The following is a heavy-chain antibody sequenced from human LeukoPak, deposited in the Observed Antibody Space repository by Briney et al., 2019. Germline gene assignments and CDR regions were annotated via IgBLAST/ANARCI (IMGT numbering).Heavy chain of an antibody. Sequence: GGSLRLSCAASVFIFSTNAMGWARQAPGKGLEWVSAISGSGGTTYYADSVKGRFAISRDNSKSTLYLLMNSLRAEDTAVYYCVAYDPLDFWGQGTLVTVSS. CDR2: ISGSGGTT. J-gene: IGHJ4*02. V-gene: IGHV3-23*01. D-gene: IGHD3-16*01. CDR1: VFIFSTNA. CDR3: VAYDPLDF.